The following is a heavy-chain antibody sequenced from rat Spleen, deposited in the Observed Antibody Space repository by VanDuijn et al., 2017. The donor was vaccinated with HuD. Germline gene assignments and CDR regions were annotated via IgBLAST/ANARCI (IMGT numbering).Heavy chain of an antibody. D-gene: IGHD1-12*02. V-gene: IGHV5-7*01. CDR2: ITYDGSGT. CDR3: TSHYDGTYPFTY. Sequence: EVQLVESDGGLVQPGRSLKLSCTASGFTFRNHDMAWVRQAPKKGLEWVATITYDGSGTYYRDSVKGRFTISRDSAKSTLYLQMDSLRSEDTATYYCTSHYDGTYPFTYWGQGTLVTVSS. J-gene: IGHJ3*01. CDR1: GFTFRNHD.